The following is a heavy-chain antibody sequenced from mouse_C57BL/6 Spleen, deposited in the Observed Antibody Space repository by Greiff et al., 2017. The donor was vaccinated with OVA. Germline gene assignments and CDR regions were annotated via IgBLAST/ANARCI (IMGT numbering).Heavy chain of an antibody. Sequence: EVQLQESGPGLVKPSQSLSLTCSVTGYSITSGYYWNWIRQFPGNKLEWMGYISYDGSNNYNPSLKNRISITRDTSKNQFFLKLNSVTTEDTATYYCARAYSKVGYYFDYWGQGTTLTVSS. CDR1: GYSITSGYY. D-gene: IGHD2-5*01. CDR3: ARAYSKVGYYFDY. J-gene: IGHJ2*01. CDR2: ISYDGSN. V-gene: IGHV3-6*01.